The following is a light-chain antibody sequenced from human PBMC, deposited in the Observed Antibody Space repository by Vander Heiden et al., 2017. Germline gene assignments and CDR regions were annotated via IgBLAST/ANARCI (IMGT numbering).Light chain of an antibody. V-gene: IGLV1-44*01. Sequence: QSVLTQSPSASGTPGQRFTISCSGRSSNIGSHTVNWYQQFPGTAPKLLMYSNNQRPSGVPDRFSGSKSGTSGSLAISGLQSEDEADYYCAGWDDSLNGWVFGGGTKLTVL. J-gene: IGLJ3*02. CDR2: SNN. CDR1: SSNIGSHT. CDR3: AGWDDSLNGWV.